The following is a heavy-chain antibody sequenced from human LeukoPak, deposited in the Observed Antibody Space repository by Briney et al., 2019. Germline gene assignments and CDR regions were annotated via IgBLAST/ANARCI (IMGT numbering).Heavy chain of an antibody. V-gene: IGHV1-24*01. CDR1: GGTFSSYA. CDR2: FDPEDGET. J-gene: IGHJ4*02. CDR3: ATPRHLASSSWYADY. D-gene: IGHD6-13*01. Sequence: GASVKVSCKASGGTFSSYAISWVRQAPGQGLEWMGGFDPEDGETIYAQKFQGRVTMTEDTSTDTAYMELSSLRAEDTAVYYCATPRHLASSSWYADYWGQGTLVTVSS.